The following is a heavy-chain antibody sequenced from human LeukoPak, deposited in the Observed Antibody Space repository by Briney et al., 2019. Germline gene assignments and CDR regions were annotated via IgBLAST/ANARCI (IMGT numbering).Heavy chain of an antibody. D-gene: IGHD3-10*01. CDR2: IYPGDSDT. V-gene: IGHV5-51*01. Sequence: GESLKISCKGSGYSFTSYWIAWVRQMPGKGLEWMGIIYPGDSDTRYSPSFQGQVTISADESISTAYLQWSSLKASDTAMYYCARPSYYYGSGTPKYYYYYYTMDVWGQGTTVTVSS. CDR1: GYSFTSYW. CDR3: ARPSYYYGSGTPKYYYYYYTMDV. J-gene: IGHJ6*02.